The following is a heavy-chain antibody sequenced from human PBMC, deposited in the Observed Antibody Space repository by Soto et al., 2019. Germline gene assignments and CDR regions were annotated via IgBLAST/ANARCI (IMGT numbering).Heavy chain of an antibody. J-gene: IGHJ6*02. CDR3: SRVRVRGVSYYYGMDV. Sequence: GSLRLSCAASGFTVSSNYMSWVRQAPGKGLEWVSVIYSGGSTYYADSVKGRFTISRDNSKNTLYVQMNSLRAEDTAVYYCSRVRVRGVSYYYGMDVCGQGTTVNVSS. CDR1: GFTVSSNY. V-gene: IGHV3-53*01. D-gene: IGHD3-10*01. CDR2: IYSGGST.